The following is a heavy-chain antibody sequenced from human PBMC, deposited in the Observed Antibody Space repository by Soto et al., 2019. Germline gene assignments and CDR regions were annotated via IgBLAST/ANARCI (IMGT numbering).Heavy chain of an antibody. V-gene: IGHV1-2*02. D-gene: IGHD3-10*01. CDR3: ARGSGSGIAVAYYYYGMDV. CDR1: GYTFTGYY. J-gene: IGHJ6*02. CDR2: INPNSGGT. Sequence: GASVKVYCKASGYTFTGYYMHWVRQAPGQGLEWMGWINPNSGGTNYAQKFQGRVTMTRDTSISTAYMELSRLRSDDTAVYYCARGSGSGIAVAYYYYGMDVWGQGTTVTVSS.